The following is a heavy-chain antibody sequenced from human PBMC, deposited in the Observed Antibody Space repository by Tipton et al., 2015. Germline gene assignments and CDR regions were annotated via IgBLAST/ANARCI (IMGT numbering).Heavy chain of an antibody. CDR3: ARRHYSIVTGHFRYSSYGMDV. Sequence: QSGAEVKKPGSSVKVSCKASGGTFTRYGVSWVRQAPGQGLEWVGGIIPIFNTADYAQWFEGRVTITADESTSTAYMEVSSLRSEDTAVYYCARRHYSIVTGHFRYSSYGMDVWGQGTTVTVSS. V-gene: IGHV1-69*01. D-gene: IGHD3-9*01. CDR1: GGTFTRYG. J-gene: IGHJ6*02. CDR2: IIPIFNTA.